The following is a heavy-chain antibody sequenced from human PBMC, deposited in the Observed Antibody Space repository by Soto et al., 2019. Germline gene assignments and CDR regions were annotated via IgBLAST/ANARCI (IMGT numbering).Heavy chain of an antibody. CDR2: ISAYNGNT. D-gene: IGHD3-3*01. V-gene: IGHV1-18*04. J-gene: IGHJ3*02. CDR3: ARGFSKQNAFDI. CDR1: AYTLTSDY. Sequence: YVNCSCKASAYTLTSDYISWVRQAPGQGLEWMGWISAYNGNTNYAQKLQGRVAMTTDTSTSTAYMELRSLRSDDTPVYYCARGFSKQNAFDIWGQGTMVTVSS.